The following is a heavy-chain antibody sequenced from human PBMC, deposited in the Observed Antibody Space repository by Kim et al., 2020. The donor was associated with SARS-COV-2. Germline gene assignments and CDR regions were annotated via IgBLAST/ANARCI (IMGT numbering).Heavy chain of an antibody. CDR3: ARVVVVVAAGAYFDY. J-gene: IGHJ4*02. Sequence: PALKGRVTISVDTSKNQFSLKLSSVTAADTAVYYCARVVVVVAAGAYFDYWGQGTLVTVSS. V-gene: IGHV4-34*01. D-gene: IGHD2-15*01.